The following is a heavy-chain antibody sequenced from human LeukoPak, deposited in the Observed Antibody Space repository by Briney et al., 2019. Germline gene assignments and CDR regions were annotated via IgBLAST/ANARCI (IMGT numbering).Heavy chain of an antibody. J-gene: IGHJ4*02. D-gene: IGHD6-19*01. CDR2: SYYTGST. CDR3: AMGGGNPAVAVYYFDY. V-gene: IGHV4-59*01. CDR1: GDSISSYY. Sequence: TSETLSLTCTVSGDSISSYYWSWIRQRPGKELEWIGYSYYTGSTNYNPSLKSRVTISVDTSKNQFSLKLNTVTAADTAVYYCAMGGGNPAVAVYYFDYWGQGTLVTVSS.